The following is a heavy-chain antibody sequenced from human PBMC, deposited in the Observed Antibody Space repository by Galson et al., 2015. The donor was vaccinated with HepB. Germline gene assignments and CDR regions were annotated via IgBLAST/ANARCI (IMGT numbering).Heavy chain of an antibody. V-gene: IGHV1-3*01. CDR2: INAGNGNT. Sequence: SVKVSCKASGYTFTSYAMHWVRQAPGQRLEWMGWINAGNGNTKYSQKFQGRVTITRDTSASTAYMELSSLRSEDTAVYYCARGGPQYYYYGMDVWGQGTTVTVSS. CDR1: GYTFTSYA. CDR3: ARGGPQYYYYGMDV. J-gene: IGHJ6*02.